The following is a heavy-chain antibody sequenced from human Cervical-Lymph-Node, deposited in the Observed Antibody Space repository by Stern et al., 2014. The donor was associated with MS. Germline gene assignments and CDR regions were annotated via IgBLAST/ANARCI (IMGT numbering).Heavy chain of an antibody. V-gene: IGHV4-38-2*02. D-gene: IGHD3-10*01. CDR1: GYSISSGYY. Sequence: VQLGESGPGLVKPSETLSLTCTVSGYSISSGYYWGWIRQPPGKGLEWIGSIYQGGTPYYTPSLKSRFTISVDPSKTQFSLKLSSVTAADTAVYYCARDGAYGPDYFDYWGQGTLVTVSS. CDR2: IYQGGTP. J-gene: IGHJ4*02. CDR3: ARDGAYGPDYFDY.